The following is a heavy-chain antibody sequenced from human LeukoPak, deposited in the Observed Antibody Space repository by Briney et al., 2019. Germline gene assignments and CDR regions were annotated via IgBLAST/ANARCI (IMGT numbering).Heavy chain of an antibody. Sequence: SETLSLTCTVSGGSISSYYWSWIRQPAGKGLEWIGRIYTSGSTNYNPSLKSRVTMSVDMSKNQFSLKLSSVTAADTAVYYCARDDYYDSSGYYPFAYWGQGTLVTVSS. D-gene: IGHD3-22*01. CDR2: IYTSGST. J-gene: IGHJ4*02. V-gene: IGHV4-4*07. CDR1: GGSISSYY. CDR3: ARDDYYDSSGYYPFAY.